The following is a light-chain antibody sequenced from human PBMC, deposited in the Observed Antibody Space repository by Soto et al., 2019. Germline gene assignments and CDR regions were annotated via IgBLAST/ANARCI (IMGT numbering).Light chain of an antibody. Sequence: QLVLTQSPSASASLGASVKLTCTLSSGYSRYAIAWHQQQPEKGPRYLMKFNSDGSHSKGDGIPDRFSGSSSGAERYLTISSLQSEDEADYYCQTWGTGIVVFGGGTKLTVL. CDR1: SGYSRYA. V-gene: IGLV4-69*01. CDR3: QTWGTGIVV. CDR2: FNSDGSH. J-gene: IGLJ2*01.